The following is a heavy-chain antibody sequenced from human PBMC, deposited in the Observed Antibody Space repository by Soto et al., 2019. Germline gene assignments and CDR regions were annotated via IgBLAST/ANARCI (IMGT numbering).Heavy chain of an antibody. Sequence: SETLSLTCTVSGGSISSYYWSWIRQPPGKGLEWIGYIYYSGSTNYNPSLKSRVTISVDTSKNQFSLKLSSVTAADTAVYYCAGTGERQQWLEGQIRFDPWGQGTLVTVSS. CDR2: IYYSGST. CDR1: GGSISSYY. V-gene: IGHV4-59*08. J-gene: IGHJ5*02. CDR3: AGTGERQQWLEGQIRFDP. D-gene: IGHD6-19*01.